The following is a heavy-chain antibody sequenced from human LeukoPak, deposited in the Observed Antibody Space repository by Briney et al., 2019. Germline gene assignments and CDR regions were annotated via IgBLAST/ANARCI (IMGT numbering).Heavy chain of an antibody. CDR2: IYYSGST. CDR1: GGSISSYY. J-gene: IGHJ6*03. Sequence: SETLSLTCSVCGGSISSYYWSWIRQPPGKALEGIGYIYYSGSTHYNPSLKSRVTISVDTSKNQFSLKLSSVTAADTAVYYCAREALHRYPPWYYYYYYMDVWGKGTTVTVSS. D-gene: IGHD1-14*01. CDR3: AREALHRYPPWYYYYYYMDV. V-gene: IGHV4-59*01.